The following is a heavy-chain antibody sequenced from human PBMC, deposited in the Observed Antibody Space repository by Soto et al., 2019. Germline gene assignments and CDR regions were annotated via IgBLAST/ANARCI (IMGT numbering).Heavy chain of an antibody. CDR2: VSHSGNT. V-gene: IGHV4-34*02. Sequence: QVHLEQRGAGLLKPSETLSLTCTVSGGSFTGHFWSWVRQPPGKGLEWIGEVSHSGNTKYYPSLRSRVTLSVDSSKNQISLALTSVTAADTAVYYCARAKFESTGWHRFDIWGQGTLVTVSS. CDR1: GGSFTGHF. D-gene: IGHD7-27*01. J-gene: IGHJ4*02. CDR3: ARAKFESTGWHRFDI.